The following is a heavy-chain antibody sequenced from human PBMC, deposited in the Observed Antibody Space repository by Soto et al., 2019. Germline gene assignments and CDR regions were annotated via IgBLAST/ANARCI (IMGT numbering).Heavy chain of an antibody. V-gene: IGHV1-18*01. D-gene: IGHD2-8*01. CDR2: ISAYNGNT. J-gene: IGHJ6*02. CDR1: GYTFTSYG. CDR3: ARSEMVYTNYYYYGMDV. Sequence: ASVKVSCKASGYTFTSYGISWVRQAPGQGLEWMGWISAYNGNTNYAQKLQGRVTMTTDTSTSTAYMELSSLRSEDTAVYYCARSEMVYTNYYYYGMDVWGQGTTVTVSS.